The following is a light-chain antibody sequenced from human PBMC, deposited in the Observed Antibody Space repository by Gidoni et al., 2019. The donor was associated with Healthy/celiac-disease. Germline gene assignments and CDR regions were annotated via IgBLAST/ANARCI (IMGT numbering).Light chain of an antibody. CDR3: SSYTSRSTLSYV. CDR2: DVS. CDR1: SSDVGGYHY. V-gene: IGLV2-14*03. J-gene: IGLJ1*01. Sequence: QSALTQPASVVGSPGQSITISCTGTSSDVGGYHYVSWYQQHPGKAPTLMIYDVSNRPSGVSTRFSGSKSGNTASLTISGLQAEDEADYYCSSYTSRSTLSYVFGTGTQVTVL.